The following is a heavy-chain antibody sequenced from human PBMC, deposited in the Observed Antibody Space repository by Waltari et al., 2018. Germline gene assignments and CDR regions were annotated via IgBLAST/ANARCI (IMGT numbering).Heavy chain of an antibody. J-gene: IGHJ4*02. Sequence: EVRLVESGGDSVQPGGSLRLSCPASGFIFDHYWMHWVRQAPGKGLEWIKRSNVDGSRRHYADSVKGRFTISRDTPKSTLYLQINSLRVEDTAVYYCAVRAKEGYCEGGSCHARLDSWGQGTLVSVSS. CDR2: SNVDGSRR. CDR1: GFIFDHYW. V-gene: IGHV3-74*01. D-gene: IGHD2-15*01. CDR3: AVRAKEGYCEGGSCHARLDS.